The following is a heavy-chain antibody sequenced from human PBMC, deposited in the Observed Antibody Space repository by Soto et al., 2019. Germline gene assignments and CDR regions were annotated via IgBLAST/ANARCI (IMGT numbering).Heavy chain of an antibody. J-gene: IGHJ4*02. CDR2: ISSGGST. CDR1: GFTVSNFY. Sequence: EVQLVESGGGLVQPGGSLILSCAASGFTVSNFYMTWVRQAPGKGLEWVSVISSGGSTYYADSVKGRFTISRDNSKNTLYLEMNSLRAGDTAVYYCARDTFGGAYDFWHGGQGTLVTVSS. CDR3: ARDTFGGAYDFWH. V-gene: IGHV3-66*01. D-gene: IGHD3-3*01.